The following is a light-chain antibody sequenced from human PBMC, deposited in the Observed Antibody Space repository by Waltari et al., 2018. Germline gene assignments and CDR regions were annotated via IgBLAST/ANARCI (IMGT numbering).Light chain of an antibody. CDR1: HSYIGYYNY. Sequence: QSALTQPASVSGSPGQSITISCTGTHSYIGYYNYVSWYQQYPGKAPKLMIFDSTRWPSGVSHLFSGSKSGNTASLTISVLQSEDEADYFCAAYTSTNTVIFGGGTKVTVL. CDR2: DST. CDR3: AAYTSTNTVI. J-gene: IGLJ2*01. V-gene: IGLV2-14*01.